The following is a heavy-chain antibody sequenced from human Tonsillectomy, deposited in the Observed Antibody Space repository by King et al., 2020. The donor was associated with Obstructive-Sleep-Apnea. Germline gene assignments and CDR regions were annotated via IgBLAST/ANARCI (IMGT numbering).Heavy chain of an antibody. CDR2: INHSGST. CDR3: ARGPIVVVSIRVFWYFDL. V-gene: IGHV4-34*01. Sequence: VQLQQWGAGLLKPSETLSLTCAVYGGSFSGYYWSWIRQPPGKGLEWIGEINHSGSTNYNPSLKSRVTISVDTSKNQFSLKLSSVTAADTAVYYCARGPIVVVSIRVFWYFDLWGRGTLVTVSS. J-gene: IGHJ2*01. D-gene: IGHD2-2*01. CDR1: GGSFSGYY.